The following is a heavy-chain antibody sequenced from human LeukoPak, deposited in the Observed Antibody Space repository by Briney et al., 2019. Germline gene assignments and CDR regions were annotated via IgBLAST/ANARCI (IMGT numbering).Heavy chain of an antibody. D-gene: IGHD3-3*01. CDR3: AGLSIFSRGSTDLSPKDY. V-gene: IGHV4-34*01. J-gene: IGHJ4*02. CDR2: INHSGST. Sequence: PSETLSLTCAVYGGSLSGYYWSWIRQPPGKGLEWIGEINHSGSTNYNPSLKSRVTISVDTSKNQFSLKLSSVTAADTAVYYCAGLSIFSRGSTDLSPKDYWGQGTLVTVSS. CDR1: GGSLSGYY.